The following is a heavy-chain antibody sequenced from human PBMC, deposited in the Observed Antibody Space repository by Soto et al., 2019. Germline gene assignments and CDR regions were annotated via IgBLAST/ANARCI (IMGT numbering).Heavy chain of an antibody. V-gene: IGHV3-7*01. CDR2: IKQDGSEK. D-gene: IGHD3-9*01. CDR3: ARGYYDILNGYGSPYKFDY. Sequence: GGSLRLSCAASGFTFSSYWMSWVRQAPGKGLEWVANIKQDGSEKYYLDSVKGRFTISRDNAKNSLYLQMNSLRAEDTAVYYCARGYYDILNGYGSPYKFDYWGQGTMVTVSS. J-gene: IGHJ4*02. CDR1: GFTFSSYW.